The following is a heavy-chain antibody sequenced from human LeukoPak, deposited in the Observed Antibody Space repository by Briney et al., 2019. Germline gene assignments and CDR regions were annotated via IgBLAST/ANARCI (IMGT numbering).Heavy chain of an antibody. CDR3: ARGSAGDSSGYYDY. CDR2: INHSGST. J-gene: IGHJ4*02. Sequence: PSETLSLTCAVYGGSFSGYYWNWIHQPPGKGMEWIGEINHSGSTNYNPSLKNRVTISVDTSKNQFSLKLSSVTAADTAVYYCARGSAGDSSGYYDYWGQGTLVTVSS. D-gene: IGHD3-22*01. CDR1: GGSFSGYY. V-gene: IGHV4-34*01.